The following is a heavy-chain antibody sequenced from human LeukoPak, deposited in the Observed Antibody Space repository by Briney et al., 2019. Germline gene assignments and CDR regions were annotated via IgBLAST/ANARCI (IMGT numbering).Heavy chain of an antibody. D-gene: IGHD5-24*01. J-gene: IGHJ4*02. CDR3: ARHRRDGYEVLYFDY. CDR1: GFTVSSNY. CDR2: IYSGGST. Sequence: GGSLRLSCAASGFTVSSNYMSRVRQAPGKGLEWVSVIYSGGSTYYADSVKGRFTISRDNSKSTLYLQMNSLRAEDTAVYYCARHRRDGYEVLYFDYWGQGTLVTVSS. V-gene: IGHV3-53*01.